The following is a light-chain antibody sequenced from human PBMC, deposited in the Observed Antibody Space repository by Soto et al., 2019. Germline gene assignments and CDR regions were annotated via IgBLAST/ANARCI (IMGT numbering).Light chain of an antibody. J-gene: IGLJ3*02. CDR3: ETWDSNTRV. V-gene: IGLV4-60*02. Sequence: QLVLTQASSASASLGSSVKLTCTLSSGHSSYIIAWHQQQPGKAPRHLMKVEGSGTYNKGSGVPDRFSGSSSGADRYLTISNLQFEDEADYYCETWDSNTRVFGGGTKLTVL. CDR2: VEGSGTY. CDR1: SGHSSYI.